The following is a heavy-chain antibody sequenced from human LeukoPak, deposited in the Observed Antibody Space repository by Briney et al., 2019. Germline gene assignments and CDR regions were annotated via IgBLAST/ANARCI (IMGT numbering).Heavy chain of an antibody. CDR2: INPNSGGT. CDR1: GYTFTGYY. J-gene: IGHJ3*01. Sequence: ASVKVSCKASGYTFTGYYMHWVRQAPGQGLEWMGWINPNSGGTNYAQKFQGRVTMTRDTSISTAYMELSRLRSDETAVYYCARDLLGTMVRGTWGQGTMVTVSS. V-gene: IGHV1-2*02. CDR3: ARDLLGTMVRGT. D-gene: IGHD3-10*01.